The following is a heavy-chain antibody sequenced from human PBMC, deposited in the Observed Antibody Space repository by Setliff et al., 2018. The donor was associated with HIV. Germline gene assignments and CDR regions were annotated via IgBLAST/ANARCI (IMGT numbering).Heavy chain of an antibody. CDR3: AKRWGYSYVRAFDI. Sequence: GGSLTLSCAASGFTFNSYAMHWVRQAPGKGLEWVAVISYDGINKYYADSVKGRFTISRDNSKNTLFLQMNSLRAEDTAVYFCAKRWGYSYVRAFDIWGQGTMVTVSS. V-gene: IGHV3-30-3*02. D-gene: IGHD5-18*01. J-gene: IGHJ3*02. CDR2: ISYDGINK. CDR1: GFTFNSYA.